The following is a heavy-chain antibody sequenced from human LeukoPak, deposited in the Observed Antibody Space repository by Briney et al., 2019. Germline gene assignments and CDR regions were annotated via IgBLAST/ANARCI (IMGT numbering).Heavy chain of an antibody. D-gene: IGHD6-19*01. V-gene: IGHV1-2*02. CDR1: GYTFTGYY. CDR3: ARIPRIAVAGTED. CDR2: INPNSGGT. Sequence: ASVKVSCKASGYTFTGYYMHWVRQAPGQGLEWMGWINPNSGGTNYAQKFQGRVTMTRDTSISTAYMELSRLRSDDTAVYYCARIPRIAVAGTEDWGQGTLVTVSS. J-gene: IGHJ4*02.